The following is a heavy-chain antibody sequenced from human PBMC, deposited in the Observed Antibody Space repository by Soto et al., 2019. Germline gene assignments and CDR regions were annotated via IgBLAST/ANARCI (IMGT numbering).Heavy chain of an antibody. J-gene: IGHJ4*02. CDR2: IIPIFGTA. D-gene: IGHD3-22*01. V-gene: IGHV1-69*01. CDR3: ARAPVEYDSSGYYYAYYFDY. Sequence: QVQLVQSGAEVKKPGSSVKVSCKASGGTFSSYAISWVRQAPGQGLEWMGGIIPIFGTANYAQKFQGRVTITADESTSTAYMELSSLRSEDTAVYYCARAPVEYDSSGYYYAYYFDYWGQGTLVTVSS. CDR1: GGTFSSYA.